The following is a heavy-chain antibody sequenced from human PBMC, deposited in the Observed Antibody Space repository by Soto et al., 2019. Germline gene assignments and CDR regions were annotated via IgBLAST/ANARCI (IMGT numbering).Heavy chain of an antibody. CDR3: ARGYTNGCVY. CDR1: GYTCTNDG. CDR2: INPYNGNT. Sequence: ASVKFSFRASGYTCTNDGISWVRQAPGQGLEWMGWINPYNGNTKYAQNLWGRVTMTTDTSTSTAYMEVGSLRSDDPHVYYCARGYTNGCVYWGQGTLVTVS. D-gene: IGHD6-19*01. J-gene: IGHJ4*02. V-gene: IGHV1-18*01.